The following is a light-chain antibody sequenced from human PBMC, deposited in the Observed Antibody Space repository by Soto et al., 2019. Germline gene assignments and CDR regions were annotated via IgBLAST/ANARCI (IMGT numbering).Light chain of an antibody. Sequence: DIQMTQSPSTLSASVGDRVTITCRASQNINSWLAWYQQKPGKAPKLLIYKAASVESGVPSRFSGSGSGTAFTLTINSLQPDDFAIYYCQQYNSYSSGTFGQGTKVDIK. CDR1: QNINSW. V-gene: IGKV1-5*03. CDR2: KAA. J-gene: IGKJ1*01. CDR3: QQYNSYSSGT.